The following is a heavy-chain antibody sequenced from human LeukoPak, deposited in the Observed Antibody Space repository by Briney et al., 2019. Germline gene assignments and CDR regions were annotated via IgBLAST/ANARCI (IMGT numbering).Heavy chain of an antibody. CDR2: IHPKSGDT. D-gene: IGHD5-18*01. J-gene: IGHJ4*02. Sequence: GASVKVSCKASGYTFTGYCLHWVRQAPGQGLEWMGWIHPKSGDTKYAQKFLGRVTLTRDTSTTIVYMELKWLTSDDTAVYYCSRGSGISYGGIDYWGQGTLVTVSS. V-gene: IGHV1-2*02. CDR3: SRGSGISYGGIDY. CDR1: GYTFTGYC.